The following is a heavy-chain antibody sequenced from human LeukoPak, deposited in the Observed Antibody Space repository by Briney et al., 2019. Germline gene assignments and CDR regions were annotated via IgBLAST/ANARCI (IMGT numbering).Heavy chain of an antibody. J-gene: IGHJ4*02. CDR3: ARRAGAYSHPYDY. Sequence: GGSLRLSCAASGFTFSNYWIHWVRQAPGKGLEWVSRINYDGSDTYYADSVKGRFTISRDNAKNTAYLQMNSLRAEDTAVYYCARRAGAYSHPYDYWGQGTLVTVSS. V-gene: IGHV3-74*01. D-gene: IGHD4/OR15-4a*01. CDR1: GFTFSNYW. CDR2: INYDGSDT.